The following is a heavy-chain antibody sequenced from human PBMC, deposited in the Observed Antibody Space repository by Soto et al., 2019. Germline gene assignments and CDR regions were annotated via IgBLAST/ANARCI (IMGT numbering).Heavy chain of an antibody. CDR3: AKVGSWYYDSSGYSILGY. CDR2: ISGSGGST. Sequence: GGSLRLSCAASGFTFDDYAMHWVRQAPGKGLEWVSAISGSGGSTYYADSVKGRFTISRDNSKNTLYLQMNSLRAEDTAVYYCAKVGSWYYDSSGYSILGYWGQGTLVTVSS. CDR1: GFTFDDYA. V-gene: IGHV3-23*01. J-gene: IGHJ4*02. D-gene: IGHD3-22*01.